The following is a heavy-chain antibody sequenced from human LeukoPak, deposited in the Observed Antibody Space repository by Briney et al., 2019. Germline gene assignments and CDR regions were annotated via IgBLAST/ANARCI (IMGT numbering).Heavy chain of an antibody. CDR1: GGSISSHY. CDR2: IYYSGST. CDR3: ARVACSGGSCTFDY. V-gene: IGHV4-59*11. J-gene: IGHJ4*02. D-gene: IGHD2-15*01. Sequence: SETLSLTCTVSGGSISSHYRSWIRQPPGKGLGWIGYIYYSGSTNYNPSLKSRVTISVDTSKNQFSLKLSSVTAADTAVYYCARVACSGGSCTFDYWGQGTLVTVSS.